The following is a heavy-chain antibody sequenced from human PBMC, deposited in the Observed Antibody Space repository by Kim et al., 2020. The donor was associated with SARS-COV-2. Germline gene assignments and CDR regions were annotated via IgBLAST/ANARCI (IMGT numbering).Heavy chain of an antibody. J-gene: IGHJ4*02. CDR3: ASFGADDYGGNVCGFDY. CDR2: MNPNSGNT. D-gene: IGHD4-17*01. V-gene: IGHV1-8*01. CDR1: GYTFTSYD. Sequence: ASVKVSCKASGYTFTSYDINWVRQATGQGLEWMGWMNPNSGNTGYAQKFQGRVTMTRNTSISTAYMELSSLRSEDTAVYYCASFGADDYGGNVCGFDYWGQGTLVTVSS.